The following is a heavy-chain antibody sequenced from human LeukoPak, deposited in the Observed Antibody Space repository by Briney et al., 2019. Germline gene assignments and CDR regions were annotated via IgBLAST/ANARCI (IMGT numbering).Heavy chain of an antibody. CDR1: GFTFSSYA. CDR2: ISGSGGST. CDR3: AKDWPYYDFWSGYGNFDY. J-gene: IGHJ4*02. D-gene: IGHD3-3*01. Sequence: GGSLRLSCAASGFTFSSYAMSWVRQARGKGLEWVSAISGSGGSTYYADSVKGRFTISRDNSKNTLYLQMNSLRAEDTAVYYCAKDWPYYDFWSGYGNFDYWGQGTLVTVSS. V-gene: IGHV3-23*01.